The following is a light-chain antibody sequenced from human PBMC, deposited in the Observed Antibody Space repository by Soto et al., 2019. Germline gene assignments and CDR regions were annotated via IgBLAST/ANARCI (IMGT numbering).Light chain of an antibody. CDR1: RLGNKY. Sequence: SYELTQSPSVSVSPGQTASITCSGDRLGNKYVCWYQQKPGQSPVLVIYQDTKRPSGIPERFSGSNSGNTATLTISGTQAMDEADYYSQAWDNSEEVFGGGTKLTVL. CDR3: QAWDNSEEV. V-gene: IGLV3-1*01. J-gene: IGLJ2*01. CDR2: QDT.